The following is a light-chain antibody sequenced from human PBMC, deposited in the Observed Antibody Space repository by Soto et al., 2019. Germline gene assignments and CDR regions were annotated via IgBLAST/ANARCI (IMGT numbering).Light chain of an antibody. Sequence: AMQMTGTPSSVSASVGDRIKITFLASQGISSWLAWYQQKPGKAPKLLIYAASSLQSGVQLRFSGSGSGKDFTITIRCLQYEDFETYYCQQYYSYPLNFGGGNKV. CDR1: QGISSW. CDR3: QQYYSYPLN. J-gene: IGKJ4*01. V-gene: IGKV1-8*01. CDR2: AAS.